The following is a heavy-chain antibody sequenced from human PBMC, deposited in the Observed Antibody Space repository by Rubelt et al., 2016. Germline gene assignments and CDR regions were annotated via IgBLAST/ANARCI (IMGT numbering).Heavy chain of an antibody. D-gene: IGHD2-2*01. CDR1: S. J-gene: IGHJ5*02. V-gene: IGHV3-48*04. CDR2: ITSSSSRI. Sequence: SMNWVRQAPGKGLEWVAYITSSSSRIYYTDSVKGRATISRDNAKNSLYLHMNSLRAEDTAVYYCARGAPAAPWGQGTLVTVSS. CDR3: ARGAPAAP.